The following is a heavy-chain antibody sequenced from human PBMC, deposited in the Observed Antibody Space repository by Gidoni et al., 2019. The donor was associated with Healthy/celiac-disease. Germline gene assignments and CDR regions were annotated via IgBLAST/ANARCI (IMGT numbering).Heavy chain of an antibody. J-gene: IGHJ5*02. Sequence: QPQLQESRPGLAKPSETMSLTCTVSGGPISSSSHYWGWTRKPPGKGLEWIGSLSYSGSTYYNPSLKSRVTISVDTSKNQFSLKLGSVTAADAAVYYCARHLGEQWPHRGHWFDPWGQGTLVTVSS. V-gene: IGHV4-39*01. CDR1: GGPISSSSHY. D-gene: IGHD6-19*01. CDR3: ARHLGEQWPHRGHWFDP. CDR2: LSYSGST.